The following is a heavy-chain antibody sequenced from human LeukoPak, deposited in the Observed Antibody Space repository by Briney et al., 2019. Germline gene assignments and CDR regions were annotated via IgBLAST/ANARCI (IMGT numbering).Heavy chain of an antibody. D-gene: IGHD3-10*01. CDR3: ARARDYYGSGRPYGMDV. J-gene: IGHJ6*04. CDR2: IIPIFGTA. Sequence: ASVKVSCKASGGTFSSYAISWVRQAPGQGLEWMGGIIPIFGTANYAQKFQGRVTITADGSTSTAYMELSSLRSEDTAVYYCARARDYYGSGRPYGMDVWGKGTTVTVSS. CDR1: GGTFSSYA. V-gene: IGHV1-69*01.